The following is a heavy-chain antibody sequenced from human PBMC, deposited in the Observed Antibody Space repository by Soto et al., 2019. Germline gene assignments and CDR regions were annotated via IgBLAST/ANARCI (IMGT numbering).Heavy chain of an antibody. CDR2: ISWNSVTI. V-gene: IGHV3-9*01. Sequence: EVQLVESGGGLVEPGRSLRLSCAASGFTFDDYAMHWVRQAPGKGLEWVSGISWNSVTIAYADSVKGRFSISRDNAKNSLNLQMNSLRVEDTALYYCAKAALGWYSSRGFDYWGQGTLVTVSS. D-gene: IGHD6-13*01. CDR1: GFTFDDYA. J-gene: IGHJ4*02. CDR3: AKAALGWYSSRGFDY.